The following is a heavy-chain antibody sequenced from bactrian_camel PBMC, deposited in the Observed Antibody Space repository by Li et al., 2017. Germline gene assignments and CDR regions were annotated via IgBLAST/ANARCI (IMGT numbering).Heavy chain of an antibody. CDR2: ISSDSSI. CDR3: AAVFCAEAAVLGPPLKKDWTFGY. CDR1: GFTFDDHD. V-gene: IGHV3S63*01. D-gene: IGHD8*01. Sequence: VQLVESGGGSVQAGGALRLSCTASGFTFDDHDMGWYRQAPECELVSTISSDSSIYYADSVRGRFTISRDNAKNTVYLQMISLKTEDTAIYYCAAVFCAEAAVLGPPLKKDWTFGYWGQGTQVTVS. J-gene: IGHJ6*01.